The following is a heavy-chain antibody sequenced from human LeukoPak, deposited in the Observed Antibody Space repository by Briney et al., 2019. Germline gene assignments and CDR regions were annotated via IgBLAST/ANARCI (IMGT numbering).Heavy chain of an antibody. CDR3: AKDPLGSSGWYDFEY. CDR2: ISGSGGST. CDR1: GFTFSSYA. D-gene: IGHD6-19*01. V-gene: IGHV3-23*01. Sequence: PGGSLRLSCAASGFTFSSYAMSWVRQAPGKGLEWVSTISGSGGSTYYADSVKGRFTISRDNSKNTLFLQMNSLRAEDTAVYYCAKDPLGSSGWYDFEYWGQGTLVTVSS. J-gene: IGHJ4*02.